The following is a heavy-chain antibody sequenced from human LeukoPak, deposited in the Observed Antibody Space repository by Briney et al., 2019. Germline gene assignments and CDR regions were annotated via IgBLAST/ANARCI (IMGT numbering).Heavy chain of an antibody. V-gene: IGHV1-18*01. CDR2: ISAYNANT. D-gene: IGHD4-17*01. CDR3: ARGYDYGVRVRAFDI. Sequence: ASVKVSCKASGYTFTSYGISWVRQAPGQGLEWMGWISAYNANTNYAQKLQDRVTMTTDTSTSTAYMELRSLRSDDTAVYYCARGYDYGVRVRAFDIWGQGTMVTVSS. J-gene: IGHJ3*02. CDR1: GYTFTSYG.